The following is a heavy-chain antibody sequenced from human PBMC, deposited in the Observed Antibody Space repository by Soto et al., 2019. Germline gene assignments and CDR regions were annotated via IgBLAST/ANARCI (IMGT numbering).Heavy chain of an antibody. D-gene: IGHD3-9*01. J-gene: IGHJ3*02. Sequence: ASVKVSCKASGYTFTSYYIHWVRQAPGQGLEWMGIINPSGGSTSYAQKFQGRVTMTRDTSTSTVYMELSSLRSEDTAVYYCAREGLEEDDIFSGCYNAFDMWGQLRMVAVSS. CDR2: INPSGGST. CDR1: GYTFTSYY. CDR3: AREGLEEDDIFSGCYNAFDM. V-gene: IGHV1-46*03.